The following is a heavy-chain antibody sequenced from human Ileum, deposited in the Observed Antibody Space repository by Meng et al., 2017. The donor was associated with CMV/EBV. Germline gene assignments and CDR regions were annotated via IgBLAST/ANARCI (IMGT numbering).Heavy chain of an antibody. CDR2: IYNSGRT. Sequence: PLRHAGPWLVRTTDPGSLTWSVSGDSIRSYYWSWIRQLAEEGLERIGRIYNSGRTNYNLSLKSRVTMSVDTSKNQFPLKLTSVTAADTAIDYCARERSSCSNSICYGVDSCGQGTLVTVSS. D-gene: IGHD2-2*01. J-gene: IGHJ4*02. V-gene: IGHV4-4*07. CDR1: GDSIRSYY. CDR3: ARERSSCSNSICYGVDS.